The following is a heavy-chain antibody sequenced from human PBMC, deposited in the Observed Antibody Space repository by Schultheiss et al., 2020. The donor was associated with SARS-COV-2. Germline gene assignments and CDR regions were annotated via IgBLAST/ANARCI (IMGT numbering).Heavy chain of an antibody. V-gene: IGHV2-5*01. CDR3: AHIGDMRGAFDI. CDR1: GFSLSTSGVG. Sequence: SGPTLVKPTETLTLTCTVSGFSLSTSGVGVGWIRQPPGKALEWLALIYWNDDKRYSPSLKSRLTITKDTSKNQVVLTMTNMDPVDTATYYCAHIGDMRGAFDIWGQGTMVTVSS. D-gene: IGHD2-15*01. J-gene: IGHJ3*02. CDR2: IYWNDDK.